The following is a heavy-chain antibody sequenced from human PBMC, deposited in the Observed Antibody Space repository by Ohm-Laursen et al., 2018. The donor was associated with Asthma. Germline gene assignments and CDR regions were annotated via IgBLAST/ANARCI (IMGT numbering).Heavy chain of an antibody. CDR2: LFPDGRRT. Sequence: GSLRLSCTASGFTLGDYFMHWVRQRPGEGLVWISHLFPDGRRTNYADSVRGRFTISRDDAQNTVYLQMHSLRVDDTAVYFCARGNVEGLLWGQGTLVTVSS. V-gene: IGHV3-74*01. CDR3: ARGNVEGLL. CDR1: GFTLGDYF. J-gene: IGHJ4*02.